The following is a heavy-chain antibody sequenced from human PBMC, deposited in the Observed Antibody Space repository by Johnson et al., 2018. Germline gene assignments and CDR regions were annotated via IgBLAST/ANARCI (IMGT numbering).Heavy chain of an antibody. CDR1: GFNFNNAW. CDR2: IKSKTYGATT. CDR3: VTINSLSTGRAY. D-gene: IGHD3-10*01. V-gene: IGHV3-15*07. Sequence: VQLQESGGALVQSGGSLRLSCVASGFNFNNAWMNWVRQAPGKGLEWVGHIKSKTYGATTEYAAPVKGRFSSSRDDSANTVYLQLSSLKTDDTAMYYCVTINSLSTGRAYWGQGARVTVSS. J-gene: IGHJ4*02.